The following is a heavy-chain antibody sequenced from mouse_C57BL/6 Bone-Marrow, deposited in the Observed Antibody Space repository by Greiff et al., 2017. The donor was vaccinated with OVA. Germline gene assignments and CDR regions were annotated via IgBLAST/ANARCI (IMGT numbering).Heavy chain of an antibody. CDR3: TRQRITTVCYWYFDV. J-gene: IGHJ1*03. CDR1: GFTFSDYY. Sequence: EVMLVESGGGLVQPGGSLKLSCAASGFTFSDYYVYWVRQTPEKRLEWVAYISNDGDSTYYPDTVKGRFTISRDNAKNTLYLQMSRLKSEDTAMYYGTRQRITTVCYWYFDVWGTGTTVTVAS. CDR2: ISNDGDST. D-gene: IGHD1-1*01. V-gene: IGHV5-12*01.